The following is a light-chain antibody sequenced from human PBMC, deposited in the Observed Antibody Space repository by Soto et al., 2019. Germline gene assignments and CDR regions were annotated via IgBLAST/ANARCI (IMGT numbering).Light chain of an antibody. V-gene: IGKV3-20*01. Sequence: EIVLTQSPGTLSLSPRERATLSCRASQSVSSGYLAWYQHKPGQAPRLLIYGVSSRAPGIPDRFRGSGSGTDFTLTISRLEHEDFAVYYCQQYAASPRTFGQGTQVEVK. CDR2: GVS. CDR1: QSVSSGY. J-gene: IGKJ1*01. CDR3: QQYAASPRT.